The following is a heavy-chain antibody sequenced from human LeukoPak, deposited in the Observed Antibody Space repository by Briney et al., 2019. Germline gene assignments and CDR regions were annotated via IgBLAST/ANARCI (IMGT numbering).Heavy chain of an antibody. Sequence: PSETLSLTCTVSGGSMSSNFWSWIRQPAGKGLEWIGRIYTSGPTNYNPSLKSRVTMSVDTSKNQFSLYLSSVTAADTAVYYCARATGSNPGLFDYWGQGTLVTVSS. CDR3: ARATGSNPGLFDY. J-gene: IGHJ4*02. V-gene: IGHV4-4*07. CDR2: IYTSGPT. CDR1: GGSMSSNF. D-gene: IGHD4-11*01.